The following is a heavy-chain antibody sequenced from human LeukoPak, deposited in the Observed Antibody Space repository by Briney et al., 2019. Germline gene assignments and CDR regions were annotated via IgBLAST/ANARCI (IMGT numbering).Heavy chain of an antibody. CDR2: IYYTGNT. Sequence: SETLSLTCTVSGGSISTYYWNWIRQSPGKGLEWIGYIYYTGNTNYNPALKSRVTMAVDTSQNQFFLKMHSVTAADTAVYYCARKLVGAKYGMEVWGPGTTVTVSS. CDR3: ARKLVGAKYGMEV. J-gene: IGHJ6*02. D-gene: IGHD1-26*01. V-gene: IGHV4-59*01. CDR1: GGSISTYY.